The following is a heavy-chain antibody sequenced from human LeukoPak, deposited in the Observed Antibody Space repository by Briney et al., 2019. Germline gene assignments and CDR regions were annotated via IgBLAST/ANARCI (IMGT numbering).Heavy chain of an antibody. Sequence: SETLSLTCTVSGGSISSYYWSWIRQPAGKGLEWIGRIYTSGSTNYNPSLKSRVTMSVDTSKNQFSLKLSSVTAADTAVYYCARGLGVIGSGTLFDYWGQGTLVTVSS. D-gene: IGHD3-10*01. J-gene: IGHJ4*02. CDR3: ARGLGVIGSGTLFDY. CDR1: GGSISSYY. CDR2: IYTSGST. V-gene: IGHV4-4*07.